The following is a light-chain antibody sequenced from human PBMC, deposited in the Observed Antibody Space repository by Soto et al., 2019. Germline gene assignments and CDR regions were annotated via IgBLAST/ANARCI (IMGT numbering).Light chain of an antibody. CDR2: KAS. V-gene: IGKV1-5*03. J-gene: IGKJ1*01. Sequence: DIQMTQSPSTLSGSVGDSFTITCRASQTISSWLAWYQQKPGKAPKLLIYKASTLKSGVPSRFSGSGSGTEFTLTISSLQPDDFATYYCKHYNSYSEAFGQGTTVDNK. CDR3: KHYNSYSEA. CDR1: QTISSW.